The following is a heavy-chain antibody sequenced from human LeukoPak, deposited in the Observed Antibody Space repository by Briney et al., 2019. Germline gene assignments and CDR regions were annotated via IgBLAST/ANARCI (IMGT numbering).Heavy chain of an antibody. J-gene: IGHJ4*02. Sequence: GESLKISCKGSGYRFTSYWIGWVRQMPGKGLEWMGLIYPDDSDTRYSPSFQGHVTISADKSISTAYLQWSSLKASDTAMYYCAIGGDSTTSCYRCFDYWGQGTLVTVSS. V-gene: IGHV5-51*01. CDR3: AIGGDSTTSCYRCFDY. CDR2: IYPDDSDT. D-gene: IGHD2-2*02. CDR1: GYRFTSYW.